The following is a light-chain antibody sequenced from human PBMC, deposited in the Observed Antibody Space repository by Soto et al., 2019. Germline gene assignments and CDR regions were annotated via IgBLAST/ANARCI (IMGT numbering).Light chain of an antibody. J-gene: IGKJ5*01. Sequence: DTQMTQSPSSLSASVGDRVTITCRASRSINIYLNWYQQKPGKAPKLLIYAASNLQSGVPSRFSGDGVGTHFTLTISSLQPEDFATYHCQQSHSSPYTFGQGTRLEIK. CDR3: QQSHSSPYT. CDR2: AAS. V-gene: IGKV1-39*01. CDR1: RSINIY.